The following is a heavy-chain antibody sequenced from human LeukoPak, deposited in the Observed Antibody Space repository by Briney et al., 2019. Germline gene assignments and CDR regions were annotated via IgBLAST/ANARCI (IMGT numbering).Heavy chain of an antibody. D-gene: IGHD2-15*01. CDR1: GFTFSHYY. Sequence: PGGSLRLSCVASGFTFSHYYMSWIRQAPAKGLEWISSLSTSSGHSNYAASAKGRFTISRDNAKNSLYLQMNILISGDADIYYCVRELYGGGDYWGQGTLVSVS. CDR3: VRELYGGGDY. V-gene: IGHV3-11*06. CDR2: LSTSSGHS. J-gene: IGHJ4*02.